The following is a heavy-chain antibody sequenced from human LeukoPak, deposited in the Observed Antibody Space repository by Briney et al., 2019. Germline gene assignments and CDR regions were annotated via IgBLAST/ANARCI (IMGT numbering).Heavy chain of an antibody. CDR3: ARVRRLREFDY. CDR2: IYYSGST. Sequence: SETLSLTCTVSGGSISSGGYYWSWIRQHPGKGLEWIGYIYYSGSTYYNPSLKSRVTISVDTSKNQFSLKLSSVTAADTAVYYCARVRRLREFDYWGQGTLVTVSS. V-gene: IGHV4-31*03. J-gene: IGHJ4*02. CDR1: GGSISSGGYY. D-gene: IGHD5-12*01.